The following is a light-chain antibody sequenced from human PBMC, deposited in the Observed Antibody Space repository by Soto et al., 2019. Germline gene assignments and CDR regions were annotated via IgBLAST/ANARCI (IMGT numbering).Light chain of an antibody. CDR3: SAYASSTTGI. Sequence: QSALTQPASASGSPGQSITISCTGTSSDVGGYNYVSWYQQYPGKAPKRMIFEVSNRPSGVSTRFSGAKSGNTASLTISGLQAEDEDDYYCSAYASSTTGIFGGGTKLTVL. J-gene: IGLJ2*01. V-gene: IGLV2-14*01. CDR2: EVS. CDR1: SSDVGGYNY.